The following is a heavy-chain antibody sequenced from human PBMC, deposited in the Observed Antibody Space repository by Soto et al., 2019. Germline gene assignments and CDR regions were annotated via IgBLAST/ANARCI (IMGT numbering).Heavy chain of an antibody. J-gene: IGHJ4*02. CDR1: GGSINTFY. D-gene: IGHD5-12*01. CDR3: AREGSYSAYNFAHGIQLWSFDF. CDR2: IFSSGST. V-gene: IGHV4-4*07. Sequence: SETLSLTCTVSGGSINTFYWSWVRQPAGKGLEWIGRIFSSGSTSFNPSLESRVAMSVDTSRNHFSLNLSSVTAADMAVYYCAREGSYSAYNFAHGIQLWSFDFWGQGALVTVSS.